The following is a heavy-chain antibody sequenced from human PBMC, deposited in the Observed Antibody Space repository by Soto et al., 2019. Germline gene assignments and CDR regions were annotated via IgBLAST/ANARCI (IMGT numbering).Heavy chain of an antibody. CDR2: IWYDGSNK. J-gene: IGHJ6*03. CDR3: ARRGKGYDFWSGYYYYYYYMDV. CDR1: GFTFSSYG. D-gene: IGHD3-3*01. Sequence: GGSLRLSCAASGFTFSSYGMHWVRQAPGKGLEWVAVIWYDGSNKYYADSVKGRFTISRDNSKNTLYLQMNSLRAEDTAVYYCARRGKGYDFWSGYYYYYYYMDVWGKGTTVTVSS. V-gene: IGHV3-33*01.